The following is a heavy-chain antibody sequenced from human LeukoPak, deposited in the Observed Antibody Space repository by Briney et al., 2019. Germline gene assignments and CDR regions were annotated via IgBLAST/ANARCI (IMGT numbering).Heavy chain of an antibody. CDR2: INSDGSST. CDR3: VRAYYGQKHHRHYGDYPGY. V-gene: IGHV3-74*01. CDR1: GFTFSSYW. D-gene: IGHD4-17*01. Sequence: PGGSLRLSCAASGFTFSSYWMHWVRQAPGKGLVWVSRINSDGSSTSYADSVKGRFTISRDNAKNTLYLQMNSLRAEDTAVYYCVRAYYGQKHHRHYGDYPGYWGQGTLVTVSS. J-gene: IGHJ4*02.